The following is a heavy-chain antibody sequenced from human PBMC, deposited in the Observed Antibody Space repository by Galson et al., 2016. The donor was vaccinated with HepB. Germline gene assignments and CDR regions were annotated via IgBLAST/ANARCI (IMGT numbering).Heavy chain of an antibody. CDR3: ARAFGSDAFDI. D-gene: IGHD3-10*01. CDR1: GFTFSFYE. CDR2: ISSSGSTI. V-gene: IGHV3-48*03. Sequence: SLRLSCAASGFTFSFYEMNWVRQAPGKGLEWVSYISSSGSTIYYADSVKGRFTFSRDNAKNSLYLQMNSLRAEDTAVYYCARAFGSDAFDIWGQGTMVTVSS. J-gene: IGHJ3*02.